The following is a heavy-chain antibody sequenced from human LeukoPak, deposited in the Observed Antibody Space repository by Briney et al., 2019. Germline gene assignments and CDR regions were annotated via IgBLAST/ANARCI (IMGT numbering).Heavy chain of an antibody. CDR3: ASNFIAAAGTWGLDP. CDR1: VYTFTSYY. CDR2: INPSGGST. J-gene: IGHJ5*02. D-gene: IGHD6-13*01. V-gene: IGHV1-46*03. Sequence: GASVKVSCKASVYTFTSYYMHWVRQAPGQGLEWMGIINPSGGSTSYAQKFQGRVTMTRDTSTSTVYMELSSLRSEDTAVYYCASNFIAAAGTWGLDPWGQGTLVTVSS.